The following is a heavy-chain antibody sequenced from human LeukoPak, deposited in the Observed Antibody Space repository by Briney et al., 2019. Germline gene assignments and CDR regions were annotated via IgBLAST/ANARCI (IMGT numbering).Heavy chain of an antibody. CDR2: INHSGST. D-gene: IGHD3-16*02. V-gene: IGHV4-34*01. Sequence: SETLSLTCAVYGGSFSGYYWSWIRQPPGKGLEWIGEINHSGSTNYNPSLKSRVTISVDTSKNQFSLKLSSVTAADTAVYYCARDGAYYDYVWGSYRYSRVDYWGQGTLVTVSS. CDR3: ARDGAYYDYVWGSYRYSRVDY. CDR1: GGSFSGYY. J-gene: IGHJ4*02.